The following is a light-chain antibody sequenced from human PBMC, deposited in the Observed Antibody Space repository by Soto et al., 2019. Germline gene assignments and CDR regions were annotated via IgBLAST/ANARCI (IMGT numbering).Light chain of an antibody. Sequence: EIVMAQCPATLSVSPGERATLSCRASQSVSSNLAWYQQKPGQAPRLLIYGASTRATGFPARFSGGGSGTEFTLTISNLQSEDFAVYYCQQYNKWPLTFGGGTKVEIK. CDR3: QQYNKWPLT. V-gene: IGKV3-15*01. CDR1: QSVSSN. J-gene: IGKJ4*01. CDR2: GAS.